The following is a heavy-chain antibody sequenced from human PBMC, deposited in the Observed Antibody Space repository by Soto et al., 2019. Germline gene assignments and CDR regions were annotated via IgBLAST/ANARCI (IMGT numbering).Heavy chain of an antibody. CDR2: IYWDDDK. J-gene: IGHJ4*02. CDR3: VHRLTLHSDWNYGRFDY. CDR1: GFSLTTYGVG. V-gene: IGHV2-5*02. Sequence: QITLKESGLTLVKPTQTLTLTCTFSGFSLTTYGVGVGWVRQPPGKALEWLALIYWDDDKRYSPSLSSRLTITKDPAKTHGVLTMTNMDPVDTATYYCVHRLTLHSDWNYGRFDYWGQGTLVAVSS. D-gene: IGHD1-7*01.